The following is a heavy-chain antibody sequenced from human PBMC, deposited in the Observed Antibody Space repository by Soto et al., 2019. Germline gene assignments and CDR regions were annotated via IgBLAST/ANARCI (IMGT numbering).Heavy chain of an antibody. D-gene: IGHD1-26*01. V-gene: IGHV3-53*02. CDR1: GFTVISNY. CDR3: AKGDGFILAV. J-gene: IGHJ6*02. CDR2: TNTGGTT. Sequence: EVQVLATGGGLIQPGGSLTLSCAASGFTVISNYMSWGRQAPGEGLQWVSITNTGGTTYYADSVKGRFTVSRDNSKNTLYLQMNSLRAEDTAVYYCAKGDGFILAVWGQGTTVSVSS.